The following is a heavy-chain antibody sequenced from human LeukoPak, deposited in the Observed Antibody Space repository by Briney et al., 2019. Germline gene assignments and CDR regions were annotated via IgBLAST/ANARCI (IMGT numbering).Heavy chain of an antibody. CDR1: GFTFSNAW. Sequence: GGSLRLSCAASGFTFSNAWMSWVRQAPGKGLEWVGRIKSKTDGETTDYAAPVKGRFTISRDDSKNTLYLQMSSLKTEDTAVYYCSTGAATGFDYWGQGTLVTVSS. V-gene: IGHV3-15*01. D-gene: IGHD2-15*01. CDR3: STGAATGFDY. CDR2: IKSKTDGETT. J-gene: IGHJ4*02.